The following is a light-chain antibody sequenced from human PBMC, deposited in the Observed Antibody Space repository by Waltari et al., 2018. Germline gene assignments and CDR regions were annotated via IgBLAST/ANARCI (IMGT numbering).Light chain of an antibody. CDR2: KDN. J-gene: IGLJ1*01. V-gene: IGLV3-25*03. CDR3: QSVDSSGTFYV. Sequence: SYELTQSPSVSVSPGQTARITCSGDALPTHHAFWYQQKPGQAPVLLIYKDNERPSGIPERVYGSRSGTTVTLTISGVQAEDDADYYCQSVDSSGTFYVFVTWTKVTVL. CDR1: ALPTHH.